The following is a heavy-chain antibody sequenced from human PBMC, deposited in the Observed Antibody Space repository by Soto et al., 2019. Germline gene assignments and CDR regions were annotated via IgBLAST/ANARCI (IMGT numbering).Heavy chain of an antibody. Sequence: ASVKVSCKASGYTFTSYAMHWMRQATGQGLEWLGWMTPNSGNTGYAQKFQGRVTMTRDTSTSTAYMELSSLRSEDTAVYYCARADYGDYVGRYAFDIWGQGTMVTVSS. D-gene: IGHD4-17*01. V-gene: IGHV1-8*02. CDR3: ARADYGDYVGRYAFDI. CDR2: MTPNSGNT. CDR1: GYTFTSYA. J-gene: IGHJ3*02.